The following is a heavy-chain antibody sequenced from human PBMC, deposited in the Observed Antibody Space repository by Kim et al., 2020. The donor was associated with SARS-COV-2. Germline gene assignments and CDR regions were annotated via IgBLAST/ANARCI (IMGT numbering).Heavy chain of an antibody. V-gene: IGHV4-31*03. CDR2: IYYSGST. CDR3: ARRGSGAPSAFDI. CDR1: GGSISSGGYY. D-gene: IGHD3-10*01. J-gene: IGHJ3*02. Sequence: SETLSLTCTVSGGSISSGGYYWSWIRQHPGKGLEWIGYIYYSGSTYYNPSLKSRVTISVDTSKNQFSLKLSSVTAADTAVYYCARRGSGAPSAFDIWGHGTMVTVSS.